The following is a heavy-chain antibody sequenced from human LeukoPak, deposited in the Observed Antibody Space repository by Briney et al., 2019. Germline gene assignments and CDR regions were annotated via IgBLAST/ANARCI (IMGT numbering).Heavy chain of an antibody. D-gene: IGHD4-11*01. J-gene: IGHJ4*02. CDR3: ARDYSNYYYDY. CDR1: GGSISSSSYY. V-gene: IGHV4-39*01. CDR2: IYYSGST. Sequence: PSETLSLTCTVSGGSISSSSYYWGWIRQPPGKGLEWIGSIYYSGSTYYNPSLKSRVTISVDTSKNQFSLKLSSVTAADTAVYYCARDYSNYYYDYWGQGTLVTVSS.